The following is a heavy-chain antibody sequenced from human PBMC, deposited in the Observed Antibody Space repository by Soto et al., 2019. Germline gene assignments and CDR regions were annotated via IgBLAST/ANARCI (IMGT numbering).Heavy chain of an antibody. D-gene: IGHD6-19*01. CDR2: IDQSGGT. CDR1: GDSLRGQS. Sequence: SETLSLTCAVVGDSLRGQSWNWIRQSPGKGLEWIGEIDQSGGTNYNPSLKSRAIISDDTSKNQFSLTLTSVTAADAAVYYCAREDSYGWSGESLLVWGPGTSVTVFS. CDR3: AREDSYGWSGESLLV. J-gene: IGHJ6*02. V-gene: IGHV4-34*01.